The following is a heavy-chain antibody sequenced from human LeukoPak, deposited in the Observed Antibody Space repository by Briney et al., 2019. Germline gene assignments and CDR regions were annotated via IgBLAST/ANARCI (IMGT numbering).Heavy chain of an antibody. J-gene: IGHJ4*02. Sequence: PGGPLRLSCAASGFTFSSYAMSWVRQAPGKGLEWVSAISGSGGSTYYADSVKGRFTISRDNSKNTLYLQMNSLRAEDTAVYYCSKDRPPTWSNDYGGQEPLVTVPS. CDR2: ISGSGGST. CDR1: GFTFSSYA. V-gene: IGHV3-23*01. D-gene: IGHD3-3*01. CDR3: SKDRPPTWSNDY.